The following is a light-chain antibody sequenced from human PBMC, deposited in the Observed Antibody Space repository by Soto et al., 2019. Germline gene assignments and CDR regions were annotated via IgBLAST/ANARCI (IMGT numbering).Light chain of an antibody. J-gene: IGKJ1*01. V-gene: IGKV3-20*01. Sequence: EIVLTQSPGTLSLSPGERSTLSCMSSQSVRNNYLAWYQQRPGQAPRLLIYAASSRATGIPDRFSGSGSGTDFTLTISRLEPEDFAVYYCQQYGTSPRTFGQGTKV. CDR3: QQYGTSPRT. CDR2: AAS. CDR1: QSVRNNY.